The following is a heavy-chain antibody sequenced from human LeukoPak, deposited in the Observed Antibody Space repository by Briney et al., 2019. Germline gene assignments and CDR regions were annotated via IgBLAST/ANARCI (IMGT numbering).Heavy chain of an antibody. J-gene: IGHJ4*02. Sequence: GGPLRLSFVVSEFTFSDFHMSCLRQAPGKGLEWISYITNSGSDIEYADSVKGRFTISWDNAKKSLYLEMNTLRAEDTAIYYCACPYRSRFDYWGQGTLVTVSS. CDR3: ACPYRSRFDY. CDR2: ITNSGSDI. V-gene: IGHV3-11*01. CDR1: EFTFSDFH. D-gene: IGHD6-13*01.